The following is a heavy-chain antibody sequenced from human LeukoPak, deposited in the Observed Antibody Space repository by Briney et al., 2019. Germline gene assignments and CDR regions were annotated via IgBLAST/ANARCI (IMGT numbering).Heavy chain of an antibody. CDR1: GFSLSTSGVG. V-gene: IGHV2-5*02. J-gene: IGHJ4*02. CDR2: IYWDDDK. CDR3: ARGGRWLQLIDY. D-gene: IGHD5-24*01. Sequence: GSGPTLVNPTQTLTLTCTFSGFSLSTSGVGVGWIRQPPGKALEWLALIYWDDDKRYSPSLKSRLTITKETSKNQVVLTMTNMDPVDTATYYCARGGRWLQLIDYWGQGTLVTVSS.